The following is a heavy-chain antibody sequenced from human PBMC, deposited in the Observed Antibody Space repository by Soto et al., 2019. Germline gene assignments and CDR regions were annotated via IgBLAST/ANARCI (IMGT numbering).Heavy chain of an antibody. Sequence: TLSVTCTVSGGFISSGGYSWSWIRQDPGKGLEWIGYIYYSGSTYYNPSLKSRVTISVDTSKNQFSLKLSSVTAADTAVYYCVIFYSYGGDDDVFDICRQGTMVTGSS. J-gene: IGHJ3*02. CDR1: GGFISSGGYS. D-gene: IGHD3-9*01. CDR2: IYYSGST. V-gene: IGHV4-31*03. CDR3: VIFYSYGGDDDVFDI.